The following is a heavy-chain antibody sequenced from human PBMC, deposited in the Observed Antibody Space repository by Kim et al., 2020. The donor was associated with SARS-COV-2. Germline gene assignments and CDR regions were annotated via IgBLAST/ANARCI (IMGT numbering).Heavy chain of an antibody. D-gene: IGHD2-15*01. V-gene: IGHV3-23*01. CDR1: GFTFSTYA. J-gene: IGHJ4*02. CDR2: ISGGGST. Sequence: GGSLRLSCGASGFTFSTYAMSWVRQAPGKGLEWVSGISGGGSTNYADSVKGRFSISRNNSRNMVYLQMNNMRVEDTAVYYCAKSLYRGFDYWGQGTLVTVAS. CDR3: AKSLYRGFDY.